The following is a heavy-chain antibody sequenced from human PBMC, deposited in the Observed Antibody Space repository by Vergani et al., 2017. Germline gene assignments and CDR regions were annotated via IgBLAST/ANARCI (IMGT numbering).Heavy chain of an antibody. CDR2: ISSSSSTI. D-gene: IGHD2/OR15-2a*01. J-gene: IGHJ4*02. CDR1: GFTFSSYS. Sequence: EVQLVESGGGLVQPGGSLRLSCAASGFTFSSYSMNWVRQAPGKGLEWVSYISSSSSTIYYADSVKGRFTISRDNAKNSLYLQMNSLRAKDTAVYYCARESIPSYFDYWGQGTLVTVSS. V-gene: IGHV3-48*01. CDR3: ARESIPSYFDY.